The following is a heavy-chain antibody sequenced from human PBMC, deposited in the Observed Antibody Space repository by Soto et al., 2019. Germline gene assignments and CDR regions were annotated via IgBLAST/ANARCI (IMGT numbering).Heavy chain of an antibody. CDR3: ARHAVHSSGFTDY. CDR1: GFTFSSYG. V-gene: IGHV3-33*01. Sequence: GGSLRLSCAASGFTFSSYGMHWVRQAPGKGLEWVAVIWYDGSNKYYADSVKGRFTISRDNSKNTLYLQMNSLRAEDTAVYYCARHAVHSSGFTDYWGQGNLVTVSS. D-gene: IGHD6-19*01. J-gene: IGHJ4*02. CDR2: IWYDGSNK.